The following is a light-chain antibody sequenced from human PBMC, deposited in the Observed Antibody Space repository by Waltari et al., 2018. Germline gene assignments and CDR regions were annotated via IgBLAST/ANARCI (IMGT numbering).Light chain of an antibody. CDR1: SCSVSTSHY. CDR2: STG. V-gene: IGLV8-61*01. Sequence: QTVVTQEPSFSVPPGGTVTLTCGLSSCSVSTSHYPSLYQQTQGQAPRTVIYSTGTRPSGVPDRFSGSIIGNKAALTITGAQADDESDYYCSVYMHPGSVLFGGGTRLTVL. CDR3: SVYMHPGSVL. J-gene: IGLJ2*01.